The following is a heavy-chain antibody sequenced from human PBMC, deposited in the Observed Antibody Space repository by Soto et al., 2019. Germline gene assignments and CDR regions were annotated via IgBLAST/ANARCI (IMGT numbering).Heavy chain of an antibody. CDR1: GCSISSYY. CDR2: IYYSGST. J-gene: IGHJ3*02. CDR3: ARRWGSAFDI. D-gene: IGHD3-16*01. V-gene: IGHV4-59*08. Sequence: SETLSLTCTVSGCSISSYYWSWIRQPPGKGLEWIGYIYYSGSTNYNPSLKSRVTISVDTSKNQFSLKLSSVTAADTAVYYCARRWGSAFDIWGQGTMVTVSS.